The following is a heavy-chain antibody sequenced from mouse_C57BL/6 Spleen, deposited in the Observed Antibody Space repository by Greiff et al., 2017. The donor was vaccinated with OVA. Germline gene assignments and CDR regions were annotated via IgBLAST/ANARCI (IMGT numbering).Heavy chain of an antibody. V-gene: IGHV3-1*01. CDR1: GYSFTSGYD. CDR3: ARGNYYAMDY. J-gene: IGHJ4*01. Sequence: EVQLVESGPGMVKPSQSLSLTCTVTGYSFTSGYDCHWIRHFPGNKLEWMGYISYSGNTNYNPSLKSRISITHDTSKNHFFLKLKSVTTEDTATYYCARGNYYAMDYWGQGTSVTVSS. CDR2: ISYSGNT.